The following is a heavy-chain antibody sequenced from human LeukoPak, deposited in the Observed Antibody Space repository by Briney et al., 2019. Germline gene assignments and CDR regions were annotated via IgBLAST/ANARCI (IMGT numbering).Heavy chain of an antibody. CDR2: ISYDGSNK. D-gene: IGHD3-22*01. V-gene: IGHV3-30-3*01. CDR3: ARAEDYYDSSGSIDFDY. CDR1: GFTFSSYA. J-gene: IGHJ4*02. Sequence: GGSLRLSCAASGFTFSSYAMHWVRQAPGKGLEWVAVISYDGSNKYYADSVKGRFTISRDNPKNTLYLQMNSLRAEDTAVYYCARAEDYYDSSGSIDFDYWGQGTLVTVSS.